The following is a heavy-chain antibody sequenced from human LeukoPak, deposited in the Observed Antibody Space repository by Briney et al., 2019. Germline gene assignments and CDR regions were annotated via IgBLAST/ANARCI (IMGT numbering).Heavy chain of an antibody. D-gene: IGHD1-7*01. Sequence: GGSLRLSCAASGFTFNSYAMNWVRQAPGKGLEWVSTISSSGNNTYYTDSVKGRFTISRDNSKNTLFLQMNSLRAEATAVYYCAKRRGLELLYYYYMDVWGKGTTVTVSS. CDR1: GFTFNSYA. J-gene: IGHJ6*03. V-gene: IGHV3-23*01. CDR2: ISSSGNNT. CDR3: AKRRGLELLYYYYMDV.